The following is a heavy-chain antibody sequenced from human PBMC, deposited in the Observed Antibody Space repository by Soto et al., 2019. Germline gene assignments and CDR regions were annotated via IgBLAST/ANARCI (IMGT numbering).Heavy chain of an antibody. J-gene: IGHJ4*02. V-gene: IGHV1-69*01. CDR1: EGTFNSYA. Sequence: QAQVVQSGAEVRKPGSSVKLSCKASEGTFNSYAIAWVRQSPGQGLEWMGGIIPYYNTLNYAQKFQDRVTITADDSTNTVYMALRSLRSDDTAVYFCASGASRWYPYSFDSWAQGTLVTVSS. CDR2: IIPYYNTL. CDR3: ASGASRWYPYSFDS. D-gene: IGHD6-13*01.